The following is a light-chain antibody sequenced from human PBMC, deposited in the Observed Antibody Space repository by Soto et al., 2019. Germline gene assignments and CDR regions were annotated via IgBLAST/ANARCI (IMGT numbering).Light chain of an antibody. CDR3: SSYAGSNNYV. CDR2: EVT. V-gene: IGLV2-8*01. J-gene: IGLJ1*01. CDR1: SSDVGGYNY. Sequence: QSVLTQPPSASGSPGRSVTISCTGTSSDVGGYNYVSWYQQHPGKVPKLIIYEVTKRPSGVPARFSGSKSGNTASLTVSGLQADDEADYYCSSYAGSNNYVFGTGTKVTVL.